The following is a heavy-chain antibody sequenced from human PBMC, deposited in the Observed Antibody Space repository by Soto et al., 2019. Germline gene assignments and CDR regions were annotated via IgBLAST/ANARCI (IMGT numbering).Heavy chain of an antibody. V-gene: IGHV4-30-4*01. CDR2: IYYTGST. J-gene: IGHJ6*02. D-gene: IGHD6-19*01. Sequence: PSETLSLTCNVSGGSISSGDYYWTWIRQSPWKGLEWIGYIYYTGSTFYSPSIKSRVTISLDTSEHHFSLDMHSVTAADTALYFCATVSGHSTGYYSVYCMDGWGQGTTVTVSS. CDR1: GGSISSGDYY. CDR3: ATVSGHSTGYYSVYCMDG.